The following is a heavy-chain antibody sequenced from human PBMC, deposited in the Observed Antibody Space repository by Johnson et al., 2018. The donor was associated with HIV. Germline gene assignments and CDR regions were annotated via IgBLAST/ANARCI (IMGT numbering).Heavy chain of an antibody. Sequence: VQLVESGGGLVQPGGSLKLSCAASGFTFSDHWMYWVRQAPGKGLVWVSRITSDGRSTNYADSVKGRFTISRDNSKNTLYLQLNNLRAEDTAVYYCARDRPIAPFDIWGQGTMVTVSS. CDR2: ITSDGRST. D-gene: IGHD3-22*01. J-gene: IGHJ3*02. CDR3: ARDRPIAPFDI. CDR1: GFTFSDHW. V-gene: IGHV3-74*01.